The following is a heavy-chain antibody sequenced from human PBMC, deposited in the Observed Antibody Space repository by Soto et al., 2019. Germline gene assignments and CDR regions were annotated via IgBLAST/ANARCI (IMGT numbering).Heavy chain of an antibody. CDR1: GFTFSNAW. CDR2: IKSKTDGRTT. V-gene: IGHV3-15*01. J-gene: IGHJ4*02. CDR3: TTGCYYDSSGYYAY. Sequence: GRSLRLYCAASGFTFSNAWMSWVRQATGEGLQWFGRIKSKTDGRTTDYAAPVKGRSTISRDDSNNTLYLQMNSLKTEDTAVYYCTTGCYYDSSGYYAYWGQGTLVTVSS. D-gene: IGHD3-22*01.